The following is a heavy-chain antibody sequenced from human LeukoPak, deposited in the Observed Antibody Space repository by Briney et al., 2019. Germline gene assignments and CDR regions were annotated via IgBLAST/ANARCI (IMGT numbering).Heavy chain of an antibody. CDR3: IRGPTYDY. J-gene: IGHJ4*02. V-gene: IGHV3-74*01. CDR1: GFAFSSHW. Sequence: GGSLRLSCAASGFAFSSHWMHWVRQAPGKGLEWVSRINSDGSSSSYADFVKGRFTISRDNAKSTLYLQMNRLRAEDTAVYYCIRGPTYDYWGQGILVTVSS. CDR2: INSDGSSS.